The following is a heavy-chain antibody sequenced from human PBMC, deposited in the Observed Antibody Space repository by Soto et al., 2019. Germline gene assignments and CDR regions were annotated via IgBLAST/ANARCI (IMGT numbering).Heavy chain of an antibody. J-gene: IGHJ4*02. CDR2: TYYRSKWYY. V-gene: IGHV6-1*01. D-gene: IGHD3-10*01. Sequence: SQTLSLTCAISGDSVSSNGATWNWIRQSPSRGLEWLGRTYYRSKWYYDYAVSVKSRITINPDTSKNQFSPQLKSVTAEDTAVYYCARNNGAGSDKDDYWGQGTLVTVSS. CDR1: GDSVSSNGAT. CDR3: ARNNGAGSDKDDY.